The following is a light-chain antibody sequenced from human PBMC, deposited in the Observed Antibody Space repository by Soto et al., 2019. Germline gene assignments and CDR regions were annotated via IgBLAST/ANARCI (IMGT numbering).Light chain of an antibody. CDR1: QSVGSH. V-gene: IGKV3-11*01. CDR3: LQRSEWPIT. Sequence: EIVLTQSPATLSLSPGERATFSCRASQSVGSHLAWYRQKPGQVPRLVIYDASNRATGIATRFSGSGSGTDFSLTISSLEPEDFAVYYCLQRSEWPITFGQGTRLE. CDR2: DAS. J-gene: IGKJ5*01.